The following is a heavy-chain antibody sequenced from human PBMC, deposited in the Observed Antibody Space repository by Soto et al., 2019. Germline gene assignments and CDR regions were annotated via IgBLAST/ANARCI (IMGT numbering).Heavy chain of an antibody. J-gene: IGHJ4*02. D-gene: IGHD3-22*01. Sequence: GASVKVSCKASGYTFTGYYMHWVRQAPGQGLEWMGWVNPNSGGTNYAQKFQGWVTMTRDTSTSTAYMELSSLRVEDTAADYCAAEYYYGSSDPKGLIDWGQGTLVTVSS. CDR1: GYTFTGYY. CDR3: AAEYYYGSSDPKGLID. CDR2: VNPNSGGT. V-gene: IGHV1-2*04.